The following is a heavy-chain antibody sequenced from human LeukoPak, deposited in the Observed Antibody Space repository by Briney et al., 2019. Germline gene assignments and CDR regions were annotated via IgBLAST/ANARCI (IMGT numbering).Heavy chain of an antibody. D-gene: IGHD4-17*01. CDR2: ISGSGGST. Sequence: GGSLRLSCAASGFTFSSYAMSLVRQAPGKGLEWVSAISGSGGSTYYADSVKGRFTISRDNSKNTLYLQMNSLRAEDTAVYYCAKDLNYGDYLFDYWGQGTLVTVSS. J-gene: IGHJ4*02. CDR3: AKDLNYGDYLFDY. V-gene: IGHV3-23*01. CDR1: GFTFSSYA.